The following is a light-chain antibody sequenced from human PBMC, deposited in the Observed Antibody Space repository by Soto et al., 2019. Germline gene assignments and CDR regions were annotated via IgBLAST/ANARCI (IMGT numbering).Light chain of an antibody. J-gene: IGKJ3*01. Sequence: EIVLTQSPGTLSLSPGERATLSCRVSQSVSSSYLSWYQQKPGQAPRLLIYDGSNRATGIPDRFSGSGSGTDFTLTISRLEPEDSAVYYCQTYGGSPLFAFGPGTKVEIK. CDR2: DGS. CDR3: QTYGGSPLFA. V-gene: IGKV3-20*01. CDR1: QSVSSSY.